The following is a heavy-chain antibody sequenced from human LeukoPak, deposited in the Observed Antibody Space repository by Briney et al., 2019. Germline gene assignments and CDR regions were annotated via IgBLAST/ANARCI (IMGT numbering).Heavy chain of an antibody. CDR2: IIPILGTA. V-gene: IGHV1-69*13. CDR3: ASLTLWFGESLYFDY. D-gene: IGHD3-10*01. J-gene: IGHJ4*02. Sequence: SVKVSCKASGGTFSSYAISWVRQAPGQGLEWMGGIIPILGTANYAQKFQGRVTITADESTSTAYMELSSLRSEDTAVYYCASLTLWFGESLYFDYWGQGTLVTVSS. CDR1: GGTFSSYA.